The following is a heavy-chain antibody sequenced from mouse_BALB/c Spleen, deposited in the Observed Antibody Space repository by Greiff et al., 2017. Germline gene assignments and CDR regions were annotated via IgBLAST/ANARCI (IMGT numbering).Heavy chain of an antibody. V-gene: IGHV2-6-7*01. J-gene: IGHJ4*01. Sequence: QVQLKESGPGLVAPSQSLSITCTVSGFSLTGYGVNWVRQPPGKGLEWLGMIWGDGSTDYNSALKSRLSISKDNSKSQVFLKMNSLQTDDTARYYCARGQAYYRYDGYAMDYWGQGTSVTVSS. CDR3: ARGQAYYRYDGYAMDY. CDR2: IWGDGST. D-gene: IGHD2-14*01. CDR1: GFSLTGYG.